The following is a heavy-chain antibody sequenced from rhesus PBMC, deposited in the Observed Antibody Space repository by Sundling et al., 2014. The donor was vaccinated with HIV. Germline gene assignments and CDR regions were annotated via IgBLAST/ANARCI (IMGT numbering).Heavy chain of an antibody. J-gene: IGHJ4*01. CDR2: SHPSYWYN. D-gene: IGHD3-3*01. Sequence: QVQLVQSGAEVKKPGASVKISCEASGFSFDNYAISWVRQAPGQGLEWMGGSHPSYWYNRLRREITRGGVTITADTSTSTAYMELSSLRSEDTAVYYCAKGGRVFGLGGRLYSWGRGSPGHRLL. CDR1: GFSFDNYA. V-gene: IGHV1-198*02. CDR3: AKGGRVFGLGGRLYS.